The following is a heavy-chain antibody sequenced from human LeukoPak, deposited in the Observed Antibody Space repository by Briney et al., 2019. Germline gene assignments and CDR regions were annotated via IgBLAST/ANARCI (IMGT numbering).Heavy chain of an antibody. CDR3: ARVGKRFLEWLLYFDY. D-gene: IGHD3-3*01. CDR1: GFTFSSYA. V-gene: IGHV3-30-3*01. Sequence: GRSLRLSCAASGFTFSSYAMHWVRQAPGKGLEWVAVISYDGSNKYYADSVKGRFTISRDNSKNTLYLQMNSLRAEDTAVYYCARVGKRFLEWLLYFDYWGQGTLVTVSS. J-gene: IGHJ4*02. CDR2: ISYDGSNK.